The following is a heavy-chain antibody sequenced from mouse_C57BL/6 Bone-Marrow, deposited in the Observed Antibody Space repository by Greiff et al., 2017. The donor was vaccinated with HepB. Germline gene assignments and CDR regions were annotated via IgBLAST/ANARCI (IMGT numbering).Heavy chain of an antibody. J-gene: IGHJ2*01. V-gene: IGHV1-26*01. CDR1: GYTFTDYY. CDR3: ARSESRREGFDY. D-gene: IGHD3-3*01. Sequence: VQLQQSGPELVKPGASVKISCKASGYTFTDYYMNWVKQSHGKSLEWIGDINPNNGGTSYNQKFKGKATLTVDKSSSTAYMELRSLTSEDSAVYYCARSESRREGFDYWGQGTTLTVSS. CDR2: INPNNGGT.